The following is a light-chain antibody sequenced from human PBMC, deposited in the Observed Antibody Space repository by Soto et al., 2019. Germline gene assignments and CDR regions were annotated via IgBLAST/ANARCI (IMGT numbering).Light chain of an antibody. CDR3: APWEDSQEVHV. CDR1: SSNIGINT. CDR2: GNN. J-gene: IGLJ1*01. Sequence: QSVLTQPPSASGTPGQTITISCSGGSSNIGINTVNWYEHLPGTAPRLLIYGNNQRPSGVPDRFSGSKSGTSASLAISGLQSEYEGHYYCAPWEDSQEVHVFGTGTKVTAL. V-gene: IGLV1-44*01.